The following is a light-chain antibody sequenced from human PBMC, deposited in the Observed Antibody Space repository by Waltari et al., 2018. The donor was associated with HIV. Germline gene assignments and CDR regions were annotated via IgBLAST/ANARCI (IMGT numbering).Light chain of an antibody. CDR3: SSYTSSSTYV. Sequence: QSALTQPASVSGSPGQSITISCPGTSNDVGSSKYVSWHQQHPGEAPKLIIHDVSDRPSGISNRFSGSKSGNTSSLTISGLQTEDEADYYWSSYTSSSTYVFGTGTRVTVL. CDR2: DVS. V-gene: IGLV2-14*03. CDR1: SNDVGSSKY. J-gene: IGLJ1*01.